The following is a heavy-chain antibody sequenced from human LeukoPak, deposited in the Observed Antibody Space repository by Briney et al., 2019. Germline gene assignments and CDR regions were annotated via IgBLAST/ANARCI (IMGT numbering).Heavy chain of an antibody. Sequence: GSLRLSWAASEFTFRSYGMDWVRQAPGKGLEWVAFIQYDGSNKYYADSVKGRFTISRDNAKNSLYLQMNSLRAEDTAVYYCARDGIPMTTVTTIDYWGQGTLVTVSS. CDR1: EFTFRSYG. D-gene: IGHD4-17*01. V-gene: IGHV3-30*02. CDR3: ARDGIPMTTVTTIDY. CDR2: IQYDGSNK. J-gene: IGHJ4*02.